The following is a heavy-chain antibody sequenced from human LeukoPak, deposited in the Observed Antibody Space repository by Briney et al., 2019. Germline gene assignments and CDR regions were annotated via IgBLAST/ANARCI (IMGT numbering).Heavy chain of an antibody. CDR3: ARGGGYCSGGSCSGGAFDI. CDR2: IYYSGST. D-gene: IGHD2-15*01. J-gene: IGHJ3*02. CDR1: GGSISSGGYY. V-gene: IGHV4-31*03. Sequence: SETLSLTCTVSGGSISSGGYYWSWIRQHPGKGLEWIGYIYYSGSTYYNPSLKSRVTISVDRSKNQFSLKLSSVTAADTAVYYCARGGGYCSGGSCSGGAFDIWGQGTMVTVSS.